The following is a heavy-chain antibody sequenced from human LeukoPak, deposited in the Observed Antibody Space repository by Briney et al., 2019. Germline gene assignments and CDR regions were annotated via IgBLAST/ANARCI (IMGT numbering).Heavy chain of an antibody. D-gene: IGHD3-22*01. V-gene: IGHV3-30-3*01. J-gene: IGHJ4*02. CDR2: ISYDGSNK. CDR3: ARDCRFVYYYDSSGYPDY. Sequence: GGSLRLSCAASGFTFSSYAMHWVRQAPGKGLEWVAVISYDGSNKYYADSVKGRFTISRDNSKNTLYLQMNSLRAEDTAVYYCARDCRFVYYYDSSGYPDYWGQGTLVTVSS. CDR1: GFTFSSYA.